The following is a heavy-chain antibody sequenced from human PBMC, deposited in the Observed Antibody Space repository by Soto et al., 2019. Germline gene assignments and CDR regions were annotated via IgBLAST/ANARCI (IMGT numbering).Heavy chain of an antibody. D-gene: IGHD2-15*01. Sequence: QVQLVQSGAEVKKPGASVKVSCKASGYTFTNSDINWVRQAPGQGREWMGWMNPDSGHAAYAQKFQGRVTLTTSTSTSIVYMEMRSLGSEDTAVYYCARRPHCSGGICYYGLDNWGQGTLVTVSS. J-gene: IGHJ4*02. CDR3: ARRPHCSGGICYYGLDN. CDR1: GYTFTNSD. V-gene: IGHV1-8*01. CDR2: MNPDSGHA.